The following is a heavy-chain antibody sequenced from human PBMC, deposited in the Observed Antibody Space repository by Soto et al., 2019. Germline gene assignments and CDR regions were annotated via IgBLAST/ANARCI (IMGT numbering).Heavy chain of an antibody. V-gene: IGHV3-33*01. D-gene: IGHD3-10*01. CDR1: GFTFSSYG. J-gene: IGHJ6*03. CDR2: IWYDGSNK. Sequence: GGSLRLSCAASGFTFSSYGMHWVRQAPGKGLEWVAVIWYDGSNKYYADSVKGRFTISRDNSKNTLYLQMNSLRAEDTAVYYCARDALYGSGSYYNVGYYYYMDVWGKGTTVTVSS. CDR3: ARDALYGSGSYYNVGYYYYMDV.